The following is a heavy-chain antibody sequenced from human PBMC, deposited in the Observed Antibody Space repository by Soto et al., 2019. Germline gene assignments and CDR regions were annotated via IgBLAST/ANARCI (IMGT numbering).Heavy chain of an antibody. J-gene: IGHJ4*02. Sequence: PGESLKISCKASGYSFTSYWIGWVRQMPGKGLEWMGIIYPDGSDTTYNPSFQGQVTISADKSISTAYLQWSSLKASDTAMYYCARHDTAMVHRFDYWGQGTLVTVSS. D-gene: IGHD5-18*01. CDR3: ARHDTAMVHRFDY. CDR2: IYPDGSDT. CDR1: GYSFTSYW. V-gene: IGHV5-51*01.